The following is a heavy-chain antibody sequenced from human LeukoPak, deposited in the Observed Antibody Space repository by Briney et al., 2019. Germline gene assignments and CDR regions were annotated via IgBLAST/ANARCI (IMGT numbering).Heavy chain of an antibody. D-gene: IGHD6-19*01. J-gene: IGHJ4*02. V-gene: IGHV3-23*01. CDR3: AGGSGWVSVD. Sequence: GGSLRLSCAASGFTFTSYSMNWVRQAPGKGLEWVSTISGGGGSTYYADSVKGRFTISRDNSKNTLYLQVNSLRAEDTAVYYCAGGSGWVSVDWGQGTLVTVSS. CDR2: ISGGGGST. CDR1: GFTFTSYS.